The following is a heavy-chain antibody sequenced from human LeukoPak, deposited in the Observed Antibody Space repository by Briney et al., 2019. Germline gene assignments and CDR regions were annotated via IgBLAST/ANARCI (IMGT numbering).Heavy chain of an antibody. CDR1: GGSISSSSYY. D-gene: IGHD6-13*01. CDR2: IYHSGST. CDR3: ARDLGGYSRALGY. J-gene: IGHJ4*02. V-gene: IGHV4-39*07. Sequence: PSETLSLTCTVSGGSISSSSYYWGWIRQPPGKGLEWIGSIYHSGSTYYNPSLKSRVTISVDTSKNQFSLKLSSVTAADTAVYYCARDLGGYSRALGYWGQGTLVTVSS.